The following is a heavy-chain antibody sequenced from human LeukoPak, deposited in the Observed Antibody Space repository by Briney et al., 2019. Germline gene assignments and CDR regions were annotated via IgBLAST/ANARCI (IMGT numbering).Heavy chain of an antibody. D-gene: IGHD3-16*01. V-gene: IGHV4-59*01. Sequence: SETLSLTCAVYGGSFSGYYWSWIRQPPGKGLEWIGYIYYSGSTNYNPSLKSRVTISVDTSKNQFSLKLSSVTAADTAVYYCARGGGGQYYFDYWGPGTLVTVSS. CDR1: GGSFSGYY. CDR3: ARGGGGQYYFDY. CDR2: IYYSGST. J-gene: IGHJ4*02.